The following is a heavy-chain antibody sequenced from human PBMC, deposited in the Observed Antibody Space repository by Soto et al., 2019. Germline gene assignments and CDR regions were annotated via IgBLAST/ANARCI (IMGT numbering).Heavy chain of an antibody. CDR2: IYYSGST. CDR1: GGSISSSSYY. CDR3: ARRQSSPWFDP. V-gene: IGHV4-39*01. Sequence: QLQLQESGPGLVKPSETLSLTCTVSGGSISSSSYYWGWIRQPPGKGLEWIGNIYYSGSTYYNPSLKSRVTISVDTSKNQFSLKPSSVTAADTAVYYCARRQSSPWFDPWGQGTLVTVSS. J-gene: IGHJ5*02. D-gene: IGHD2-15*01.